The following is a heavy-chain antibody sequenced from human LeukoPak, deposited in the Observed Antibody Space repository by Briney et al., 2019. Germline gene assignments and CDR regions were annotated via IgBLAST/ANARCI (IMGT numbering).Heavy chain of an antibody. Sequence: GGSLRLSCAASGFTFSSYAMSWVRQAPGKGLEWVSGISGSGDTTYYADSVKGRFTISRDNSKNTLYLQMNSLRAEDTAVYYCGRTGQVDYWGQGALVTVSS. CDR2: ISGSGDTT. V-gene: IGHV3-23*01. J-gene: IGHJ4*02. D-gene: IGHD4-17*01. CDR3: GRTGQVDY. CDR1: GFTFSSYA.